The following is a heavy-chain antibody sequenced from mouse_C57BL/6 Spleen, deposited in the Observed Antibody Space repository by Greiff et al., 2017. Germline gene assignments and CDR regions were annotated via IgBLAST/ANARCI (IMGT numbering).Heavy chain of an antibody. J-gene: IGHJ4*01. D-gene: IGHD2-4*01. CDR3: ARYEYDDAMDY. V-gene: IGHV1-55*01. CDR1: GYTFTSYW. Sequence: VQLQQSGAELVKPGASVKMSCKASGYTFTSYWITWVKQRPGQGLEWIGDIYPGSGSTNYNEKFKSKATLTVDTSSSTAYMQLSSLTSEDSAVYDSARYEYDDAMDYWGQGTSVTVSS. CDR2: IYPGSGST.